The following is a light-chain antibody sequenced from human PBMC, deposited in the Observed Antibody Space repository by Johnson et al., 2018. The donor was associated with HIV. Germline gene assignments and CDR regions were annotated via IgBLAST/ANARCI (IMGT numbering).Light chain of an antibody. J-gene: IGLJ1*01. V-gene: IGLV1-51*01. CDR2: ENK. Sequence: QSVLTQPPSVSAAPGQKVTISCSGSTSSIVNNYVSWYQKLPGTAPKLLIYENKKRPSGIPDRFSGSKSGTSATLGITGLQTGDEADYYCGTWDNSLSGCYVFGSGTKVTVL. CDR1: TSSIVNNY. CDR3: GTWDNSLSGCYV.